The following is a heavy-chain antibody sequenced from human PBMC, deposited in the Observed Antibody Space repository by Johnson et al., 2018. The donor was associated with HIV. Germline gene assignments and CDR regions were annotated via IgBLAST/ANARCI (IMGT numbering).Heavy chain of an antibody. J-gene: IGHJ3*02. CDR1: GFTFSSYA. Sequence: VHLVESGGGVVQPGGSLRLSCAASGFTFSSYAMSWVRQAPGKGLEWVSAISGSGGSTYYADSVKGRFTISRDNSKNTLYLQMNSLRAEDTAVYYCAKVGSYYPSTGGNAFDIWGQGTMVTVSS. CDR3: AKVGSYYPSTGGNAFDI. D-gene: IGHD3-10*01. V-gene: IGHV3-23*04. CDR2: ISGSGGST.